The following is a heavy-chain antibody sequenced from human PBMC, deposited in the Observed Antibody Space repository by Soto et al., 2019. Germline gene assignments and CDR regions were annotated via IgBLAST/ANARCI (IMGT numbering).Heavy chain of an antibody. J-gene: IGHJ4*02. CDR3: ARIRIEASVLDF. CDR1: GYTFTRYY. Sequence: QVKLVQSGAEVKKPGASVKVSCTTSGYTFTRYYIHWVRQAPGQGLEWIGWVNPYSGDTKYAQEFQGRVTLTRDTSINTAYMEFHSLRSDDTAVYYSARIRIEASVLDFWGQGTLVTASS. V-gene: IGHV1-2*02. CDR2: VNPYSGDT. D-gene: IGHD2-21*01.